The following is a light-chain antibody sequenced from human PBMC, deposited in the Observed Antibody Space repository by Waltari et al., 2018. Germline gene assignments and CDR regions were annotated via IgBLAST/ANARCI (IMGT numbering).Light chain of an antibody. CDR3: SSYAGSNKV. Sequence: QSALTQPPSASGSLGQSVPISCTGTSSDVGGYTYVSWYQQHPGKAPKLMIYDVTKRPSGVPDRFSGSKSGNTASLTVSGLQAEDEADYYCSSYAGSNKVFGTGTKVTVL. CDR2: DVT. J-gene: IGLJ1*01. V-gene: IGLV2-8*01. CDR1: SSDVGGYTY.